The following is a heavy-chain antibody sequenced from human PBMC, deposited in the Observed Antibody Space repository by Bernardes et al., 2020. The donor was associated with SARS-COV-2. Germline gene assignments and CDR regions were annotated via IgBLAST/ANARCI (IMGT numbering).Heavy chain of an antibody. CDR1: GFTFDDYG. D-gene: IGHD2-15*01. Sequence: GSLRLSCAASGFTFDDYGMSWVRQTPGKGLEWVSGINWNGGSTGYADSVKGRFTISRDNAKNSLYLQMNSLRAEDTALYYCAATTTYCSGGSCYLVAFDIWGQGTMVTVSS. CDR3: AATTTYCSGGSCYLVAFDI. J-gene: IGHJ3*02. CDR2: INWNGGST. V-gene: IGHV3-20*04.